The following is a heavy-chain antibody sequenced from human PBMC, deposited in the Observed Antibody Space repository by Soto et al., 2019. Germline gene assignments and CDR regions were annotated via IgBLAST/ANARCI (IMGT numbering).Heavy chain of an antibody. CDR2: IYWNDDK. CDR3: AQVDDVAALFAY. D-gene: IGHD6-6*01. J-gene: IGHJ4*02. CDR1: GFSLSTTGEG. Sequence: QITLKESGPTLVKPTQTLTLTCTFSGFSLSTTGEGVGWIRQPPGKALEWLAVIYWNDDKSYTPSLKSRLNISNDTSKKQVVLTMMNLAPVDTGTYYCAQVDDVAALFAYLGQGTLVTVSS. V-gene: IGHV2-5*01.